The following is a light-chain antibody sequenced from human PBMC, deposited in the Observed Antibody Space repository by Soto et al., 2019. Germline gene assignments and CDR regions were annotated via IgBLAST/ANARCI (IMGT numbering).Light chain of an antibody. CDR1: SSDVGGYNY. CDR3: SSYTSSSTPYV. CDR2: EVS. V-gene: IGLV2-14*01. Sequence: ALTQPASVSGSPGQSITISCTGTSSDVGGYNYVSWYQQHPGKAPKLMIYEVSNRPSGVSNRFSGSKSGNTASLTISGLQAEDEADYYCSSYTSSSTPYVFGTGTKVTVL. J-gene: IGLJ1*01.